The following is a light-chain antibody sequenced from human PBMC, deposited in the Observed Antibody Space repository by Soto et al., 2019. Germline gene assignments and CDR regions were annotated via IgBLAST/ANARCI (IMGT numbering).Light chain of an antibody. CDR3: QQYGSSPRT. J-gene: IGKJ1*01. V-gene: IGKV3-20*01. CDR1: PSVSSRY. CDR2: GTS. Sequence: EIVLTQSPGTLSLSPGERATLSCRASPSVSSRYLAWYQQKPGQAPRLLIYGTSSRATGIPDRFSGSGSGTDFTLTISRLEPEDFAVYYCQQYGSSPRTFGQGTKVDI.